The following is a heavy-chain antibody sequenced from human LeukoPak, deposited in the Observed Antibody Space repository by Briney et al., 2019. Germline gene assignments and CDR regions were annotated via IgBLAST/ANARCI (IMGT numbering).Heavy chain of an antibody. Sequence: GGSLRLSCAASGFSFSSYSMNWVRQAPGKGLEWVSAITSSSSYIYYADSVKGRFTISRDDAKNSLFLQMNSLRAEDTAIYYCAKGGDPSMGHAFDMWGQGTMVTVSS. CDR3: AKGGDPSMGHAFDM. D-gene: IGHD5-18*01. CDR2: ITSSSSYI. V-gene: IGHV3-21*01. J-gene: IGHJ3*02. CDR1: GFSFSSYS.